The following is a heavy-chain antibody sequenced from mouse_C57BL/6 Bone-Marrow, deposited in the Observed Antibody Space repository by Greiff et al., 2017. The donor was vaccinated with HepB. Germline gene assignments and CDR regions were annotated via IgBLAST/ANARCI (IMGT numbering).Heavy chain of an antibody. CDR1: SYTFTSYW. D-gene: IGHD2-4*01. J-gene: IGHJ3*01. V-gene: IGHV1-59*01. Sequence: QVQLQQPGAELVRPGTSVKLSCKASSYTFTSYWMHWVKQRPGQGLEWIGVIDPSDSYTNYNQKFKGKATLTVDTSSSTAYMQLSSLTSEDSAVYYCARSRDYDGRFAYWGQGTLVTVSA. CDR3: ARSRDYDGRFAY. CDR2: IDPSDSYT.